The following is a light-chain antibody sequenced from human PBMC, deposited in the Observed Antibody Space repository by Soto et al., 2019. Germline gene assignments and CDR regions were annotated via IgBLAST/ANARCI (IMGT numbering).Light chain of an antibody. CDR1: QSLSSW. V-gene: IGKV1-5*01. CDR3: QQYNSYPVT. CDR2: DAS. Sequence: DIQMTQSPSTLSASVGDRVTITCRASQSLSSWLAWYQQKPEKAPKLLIYDASSLESGVPSRFSGSGSGTQFTLTISSLQPDDFASYYGQQYNSYPVTFGGGTRVEIK. J-gene: IGKJ4*01.